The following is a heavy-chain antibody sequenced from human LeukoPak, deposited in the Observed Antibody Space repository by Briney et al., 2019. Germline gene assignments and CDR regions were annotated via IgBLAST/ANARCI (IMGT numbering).Heavy chain of an antibody. J-gene: IGHJ4*02. CDR2: FYASGGT. Sequence: GGSLRLSCEASGFSVSSNYMSWARQAPGKGLEWVSVFYASGGTFYTDSVKGRFTISRDTSTNSLYLQMSSLRTEDTAVYFCAAKGNGYTGIYVFAHWGKGTLVTVSS. CDR1: GFSVSSNY. CDR3: AAKGNGYTGIYVFAH. D-gene: IGHD5-12*01. V-gene: IGHV3-66*01.